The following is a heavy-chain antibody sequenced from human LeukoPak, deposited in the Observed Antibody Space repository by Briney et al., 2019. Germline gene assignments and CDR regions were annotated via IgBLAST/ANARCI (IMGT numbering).Heavy chain of an antibody. D-gene: IGHD6-19*01. J-gene: IGHJ4*02. CDR3: ARPYSSGLKYYFDY. V-gene: IGHV4-34*01. CDR2: INHSGST. CDR1: GGSFSGYY. Sequence: PSETLSLTCAVSGGSFSGYYWSWIRQPPGKGLEWTGEINHSGSTNYNPSLKSRVTISVDTSKNQFSLKLSSVTAADTAVYYCARPYSSGLKYYFDYWGQGTLVTVSS.